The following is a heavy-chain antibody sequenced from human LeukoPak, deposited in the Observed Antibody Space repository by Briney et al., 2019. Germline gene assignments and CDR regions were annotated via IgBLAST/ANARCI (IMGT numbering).Heavy chain of an antibody. CDR1: GFTFSSYG. Sequence: GGSLRLSCAASGFTFSSYGLHWVRQAPGKGLEWVAVISYDGSIKYYADSVKGRFTISRDSSKNTLYLQMNSLRAEDTAVYYCLTIVETDLDAFDIWGQGTKVTVSS. CDR3: LTIVETDLDAFDI. V-gene: IGHV3-30*03. CDR2: ISYDGSIK. J-gene: IGHJ3*02. D-gene: IGHD2-21*01.